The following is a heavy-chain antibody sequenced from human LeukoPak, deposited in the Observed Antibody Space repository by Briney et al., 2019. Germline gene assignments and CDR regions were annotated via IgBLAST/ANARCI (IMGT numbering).Heavy chain of an antibody. CDR3: ARSSGFLIDY. V-gene: IGHV3-7*04. J-gene: IGHJ4*02. D-gene: IGHD5-12*01. CDR2: IKEDRSEE. CDR1: GFTFSGYW. Sequence: PGGSLRLSCVASGFTFSGYWMSWVRQAPGKGLEWVANIKEDRSEEYYLDSVKGRFTISRDNAKNSLFLQMNSLRAEATAVYYCARSSGFLIDYWGQGTLVTVSS.